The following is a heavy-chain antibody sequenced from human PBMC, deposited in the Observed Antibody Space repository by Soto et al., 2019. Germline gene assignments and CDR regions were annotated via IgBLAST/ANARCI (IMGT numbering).Heavy chain of an antibody. J-gene: IGHJ6*01. V-gene: IGHV6-1*01. CDR2: TYYRSKWYY. Sequence: PSQTLSLTCAISGDNVSSNSAAWNWIRQSPSRGLEWLGRTYYRSKWYYDYATSVKSRITINADTSKNQFSLRLNSVTPEDTAVYYCARLLAGVDYGMDVWGLGTKVTVS. CDR3: ARLLAGVDYGMDV. D-gene: IGHD1-26*01. CDR1: GDNVSSNSAA.